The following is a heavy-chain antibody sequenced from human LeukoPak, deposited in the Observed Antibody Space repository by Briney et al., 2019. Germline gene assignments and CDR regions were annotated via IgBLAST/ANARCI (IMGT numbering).Heavy chain of an antibody. Sequence: PSETLSLTCTVSGGSISSGSYYWSWIRQPAGKGLEWIGRIYTSGSTNYNPSLKSRVTISVDTSKNQFSLKLSSVTAADTAVYYCARGGTFRNFAHWVHGTLVTVSS. CDR2: IYTSGST. D-gene: IGHD1-14*01. CDR3: ARGGTFRNFAH. J-gene: IGHJ4*01. CDR1: GGSISSGSYY. V-gene: IGHV4-61*02.